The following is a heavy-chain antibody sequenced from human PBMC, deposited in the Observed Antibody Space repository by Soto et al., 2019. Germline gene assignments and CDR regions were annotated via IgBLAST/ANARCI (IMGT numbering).Heavy chain of an antibody. CDR3: SRDLRAHIAAAGSEYYMDV. V-gene: IGHV3-11*01. D-gene: IGHD6-13*01. CDR2: ISSSGSTI. J-gene: IGHJ6*03. Sequence: GGSLRLSCAASGFTFSDYYMSWIRQAPGKGLEWVSYISSSGSTIYYADSVKGRFTISRDNAKNSLYLQMNSLRAEDTAVYYCSRDLRAHIAAAGSEYYMDVWGKGTTVTVSS. CDR1: GFTFSDYY.